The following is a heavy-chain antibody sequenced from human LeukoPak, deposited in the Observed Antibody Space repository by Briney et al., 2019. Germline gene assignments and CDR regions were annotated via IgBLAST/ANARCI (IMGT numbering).Heavy chain of an antibody. V-gene: IGHV3-74*01. Sequence: QPGGSLRLSCAASGFTFSDYWIHWVRQAPGKGLVWVSRINTDGSITNYADSVKGRFSISRDNAKNTLYLQMSSLRAEDTAVYYCAKDTRRKRITMIVVAHPLDYWGQGTLVTVSS. CDR3: AKDTRRKRITMIVVAHPLDY. CDR1: GFTFSDYW. D-gene: IGHD3-22*01. CDR2: INTDGSIT. J-gene: IGHJ4*02.